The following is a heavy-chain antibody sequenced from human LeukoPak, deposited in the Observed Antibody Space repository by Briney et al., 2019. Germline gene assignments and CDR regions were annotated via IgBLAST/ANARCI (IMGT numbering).Heavy chain of an antibody. CDR1: GGSISSYY. J-gene: IGHJ4*02. V-gene: IGHV4-4*07. CDR3: ARRVKQQLVFDY. CDR2: IYSSGST. D-gene: IGHD6-13*01. Sequence: SETLSLTCTVSGGSISSYYWSWIRQPAGKGPEWIGRIYSSGSTNYNPSLKSRVTISVDTSKNQFSLKLSSVTAADTAVYYCARRVKQQLVFDYWGQGTLITVSS.